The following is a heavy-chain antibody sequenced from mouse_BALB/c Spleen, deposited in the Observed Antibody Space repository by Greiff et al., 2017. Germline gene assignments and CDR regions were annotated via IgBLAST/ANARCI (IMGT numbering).Heavy chain of an antibody. V-gene: IGHV1-67*01. J-gene: IGHJ4*01. CDR2: ISTYYGNT. D-gene: IGHD2-3*01. Sequence: QVQLKQSGPELVRPGVSVKISCKGSGYTFTDYAMHWVKQSHAKSLEWIGDISTYYGNTNYNQKFKGKATMTVDKSSSTAYMELARLTSEDSAIYYCARDGYYPNYYAMDYWGQGTSVTVSS. CDR3: ARDGYYPNYYAMDY. CDR1: GYTFTDYA.